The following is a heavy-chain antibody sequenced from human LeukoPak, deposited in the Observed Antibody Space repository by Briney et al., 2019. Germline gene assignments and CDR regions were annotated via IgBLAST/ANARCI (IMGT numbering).Heavy chain of an antibody. D-gene: IGHD4-23*01. CDR2: ISAYNGNT. CDR1: GYTFTSYG. CDR3: ARDNPYGGNSLNEYYYYGMDV. Sequence: GASVKVSCKASGYTFTSYGISWVRQAPGQGLEWMRWISAYNGNTNYAQKLQGRVTMTTDTSTSTAYMELRSLRSDDTAVYYCARDNPYGGNSLNEYYYYGMDVWGQGTTVTVSS. J-gene: IGHJ6*02. V-gene: IGHV1-18*01.